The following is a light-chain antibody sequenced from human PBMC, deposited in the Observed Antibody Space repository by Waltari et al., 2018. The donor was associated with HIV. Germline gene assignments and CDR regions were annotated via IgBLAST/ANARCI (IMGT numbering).Light chain of an antibody. CDR1: QRVSSTS. CDR3: QRYGRSRT. J-gene: IGKJ1*01. V-gene: IGKV3-20*01. Sequence: IVLTHSPGTLSLSLGEKATLPCRASQRVSSTSLPWYQQKHAQSPRLLICSAATRANGIPEMLSGSGSGTDFSLTISRLEPEDFAVYYWQRYGRSRTFGQGTKVEIK. CDR2: SAA.